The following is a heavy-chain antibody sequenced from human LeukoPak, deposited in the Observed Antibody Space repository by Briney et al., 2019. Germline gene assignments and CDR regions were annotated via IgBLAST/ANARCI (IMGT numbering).Heavy chain of an antibody. D-gene: IGHD5-24*01. V-gene: IGHV3-9*01. Sequence: GGSLRLSCVASGFTYDEYAMHWVRQAPGKGLEWISGINWNSDSTGYADSVKGRFTISRDNAKNSLYLQMNSLRADDTALYYCARVGEDVEMTPIPLDYWGQGTLVTVSS. J-gene: IGHJ4*02. CDR3: ARVGEDVEMTPIPLDY. CDR1: GFTYDEYA. CDR2: INWNSDST.